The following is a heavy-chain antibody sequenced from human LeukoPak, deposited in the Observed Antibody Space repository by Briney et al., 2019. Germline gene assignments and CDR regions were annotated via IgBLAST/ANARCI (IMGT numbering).Heavy chain of an antibody. V-gene: IGHV1-69*13. CDR1: GYTFTSYG. CDR2: IIPIFGTA. J-gene: IGHJ6*03. CDR3: ARDPPGWSGYDYYYYMDV. Sequence: ASVKVSCKASGYTFTSYGISWVRQAPGQGLEWMGGIIPIFGTANYARKFQGRVTITADESTSTAYMELSSLRSEDTAVYYCARDPPGWSGYDYYYYMDVWGKGTTVTVSS. D-gene: IGHD3-3*01.